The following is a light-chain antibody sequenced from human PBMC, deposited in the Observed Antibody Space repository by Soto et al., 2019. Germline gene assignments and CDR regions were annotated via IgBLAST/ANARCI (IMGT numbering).Light chain of an antibody. CDR2: GAS. J-gene: IGKJ5*01. CDR1: QSVSSN. CDR3: KQSASSVT. V-gene: IGKV3-15*01. Sequence: EIVMTQSPATLSVSPGESATLSCRASQSVSSNLAWYQQKPGQARRLLIYGASTRATGIQARFSGSGSGTDFALTISRLEPEDFAVYFCKQSASSVTCGQGTRLEIK.